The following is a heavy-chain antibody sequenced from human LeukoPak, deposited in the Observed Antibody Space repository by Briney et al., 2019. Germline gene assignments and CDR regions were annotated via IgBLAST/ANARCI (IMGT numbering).Heavy chain of an antibody. CDR2: IYYSGST. CDR1: GGSISTYY. J-gene: IGHJ6*03. D-gene: IGHD2-15*01. V-gene: IGHV4-59*01. CDR3: ARTMEGYCSGGSCYQYSYYMDV. Sequence: SETLSLTCTVSGGSISTYYWSWIRQPPGKGLEWIGYIYYSGSTNYNPSLKSRVTISVDTSKNQFSLKLTSVTAADTAVYYCARTMEGYCSGGSCYQYSYYMDVWGKGTTVTVSS.